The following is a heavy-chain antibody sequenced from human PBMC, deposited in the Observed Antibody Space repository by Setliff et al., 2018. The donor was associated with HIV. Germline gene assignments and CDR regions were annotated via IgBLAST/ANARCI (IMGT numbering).Heavy chain of an antibody. J-gene: IGHJ4*02. CDR2: INPNGGST. Sequence: ASVKVSCKASGYTFTRHYIHWVRQAPGQGPEWMGMINPNGGSTRYAQMFQGRVTLTSDASTNTLYLELRSLRSDDTAVYYCARYEYDFWSSLTQAVPPYYFDYWGQGTLVTVSS. CDR1: GYTFTRHY. V-gene: IGHV1-46*01. CDR3: ARYEYDFWSSLTQAVPPYYFDY. D-gene: IGHD3-3*01.